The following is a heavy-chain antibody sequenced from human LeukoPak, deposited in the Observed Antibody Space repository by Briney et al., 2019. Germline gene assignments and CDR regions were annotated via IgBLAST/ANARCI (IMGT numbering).Heavy chain of an antibody. Sequence: SVKVSCKASGGTFSSYAISWVRQAPGQGLEWMGGIIPIFGTANYAQKFQGRVTITADESTSTAYMELSSLRSEDTAVYYCARGRKDYGDYVQPFDSWGQGTLVTVSS. CDR3: ARGRKDYGDYVQPFDS. V-gene: IGHV1-69*01. J-gene: IGHJ4*02. CDR1: GGTFSSYA. D-gene: IGHD4-17*01. CDR2: IIPIFGTA.